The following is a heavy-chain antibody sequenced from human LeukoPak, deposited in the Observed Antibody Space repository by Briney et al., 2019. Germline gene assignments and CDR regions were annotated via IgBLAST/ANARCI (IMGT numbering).Heavy chain of an antibody. CDR1: GGSISSGGYY. Sequence: SETLSLTCTVSGGSISSGGYYWSWIRQHPGKGLEWIGYIYYSGSTYYNPSLKSRVTISVDTSKNQFSLKLSSVTAADTAMYYCARTWGHGYSYDYWGQGTLVTVSS. CDR3: ARTWGHGYSYDY. J-gene: IGHJ4*02. V-gene: IGHV4-31*03. CDR2: IYYSGST. D-gene: IGHD5-24*01.